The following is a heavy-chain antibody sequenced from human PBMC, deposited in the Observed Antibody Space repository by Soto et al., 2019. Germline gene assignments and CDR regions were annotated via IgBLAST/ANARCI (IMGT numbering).Heavy chain of an antibody. Sequence: QVQLVQSGAEVKKPGASVKVSCKASGYTFTSYDINWVRQATGQGLEWMGWMNPNSGNTGYAQKFQGRVTMTSNTSISTAYMELSSLRSEDAAVYYCARGPTGTRINWFDPWGQGTLVTVSS. CDR3: ARGPTGTRINWFDP. J-gene: IGHJ5*02. V-gene: IGHV1-8*01. D-gene: IGHD1-1*01. CDR2: MNPNSGNT. CDR1: GYTFTSYD.